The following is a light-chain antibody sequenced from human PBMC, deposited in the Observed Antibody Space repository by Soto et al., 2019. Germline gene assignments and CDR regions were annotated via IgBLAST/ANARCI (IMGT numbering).Light chain of an antibody. CDR3: MQGTHWPKT. CDR2: GVS. Sequence: DVVMTQSPLSLPVSLGQPASISCRSSQGLVHGDGNTYLNWFQQRPGQSPRRLIYGVSNRDSGVPDRFSGTGSGTEFTLKISRVAAEDVGVYFCMQGTHWPKTFGQGTKVEIK. J-gene: IGKJ1*01. CDR1: QGLVHGDGNTY. V-gene: IGKV2-30*02.